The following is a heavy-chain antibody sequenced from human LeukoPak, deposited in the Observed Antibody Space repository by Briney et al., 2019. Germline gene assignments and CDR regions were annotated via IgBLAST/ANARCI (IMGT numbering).Heavy chain of an antibody. CDR3: ARAYCSSTSCYDGYNSFDY. Sequence: PGGSLRLSCAPSGFTFSIYWMHCVRQAPGKVLVWVSRINREGSSTSYADSVKGRFTISRDNAKNTLYLQMTSLRAEDTAVYYCARAYCSSTSCYDGYNSFDYWGQGTLVTVSS. V-gene: IGHV3-74*01. J-gene: IGHJ4*02. CDR2: INREGSST. D-gene: IGHD2-2*01. CDR1: GFTFSIYW.